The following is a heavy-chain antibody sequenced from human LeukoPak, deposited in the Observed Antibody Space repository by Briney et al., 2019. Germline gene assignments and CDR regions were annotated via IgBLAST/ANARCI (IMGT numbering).Heavy chain of an antibody. J-gene: IGHJ4*02. Sequence: SETLSLTCAVYGGSFSGYYWSWIRQPSGKGLEWIGEINHSGSTNYNPSLKSRVTISVDTSKNQFSLKLSSVTAADTAVYYCARGNYDFWSGPRSRYFDYWGQGTLVTVSS. V-gene: IGHV4-34*01. CDR1: GGSFSGYY. CDR2: INHSGST. CDR3: ARGNYDFWSGPRSRYFDY. D-gene: IGHD3-3*01.